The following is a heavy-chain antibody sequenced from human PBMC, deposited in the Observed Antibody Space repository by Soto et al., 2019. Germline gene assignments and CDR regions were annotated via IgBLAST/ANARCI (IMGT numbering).Heavy chain of an antibody. D-gene: IGHD4-4*01. J-gene: IGHJ6*03. V-gene: IGHV1-8*01. Sequence: ASVKVSCKASGYTFTSYDINWVRQATGQGLEWMGWMNPNSGNTGYAQKFQGRVTMTRNTSISTAYMELSSLRSEDTAVYYCARDSYSNYNYYYYYMDVWGKGTTVTVSS. CDR3: ARDSYSNYNYYYYYMDV. CDR2: MNPNSGNT. CDR1: GYTFTSYD.